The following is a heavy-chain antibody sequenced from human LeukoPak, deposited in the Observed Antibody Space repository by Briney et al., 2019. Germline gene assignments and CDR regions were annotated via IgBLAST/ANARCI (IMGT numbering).Heavy chain of an antibody. D-gene: IGHD3-22*01. Sequence: SETLSLTCAVYGGSFSGYYWSWIRQPPGKGLEWIGYISYSGSTNYNPSLKSRVTISVDTSKNQFSLKLTSVTAADTAVYYCARAEVPKYYYDSSAYYQFDPWGQGTLVTVSS. V-gene: IGHV4-59*01. CDR1: GGSFSGYY. CDR2: ISYSGST. J-gene: IGHJ5*02. CDR3: ARAEVPKYYYDSSAYYQFDP.